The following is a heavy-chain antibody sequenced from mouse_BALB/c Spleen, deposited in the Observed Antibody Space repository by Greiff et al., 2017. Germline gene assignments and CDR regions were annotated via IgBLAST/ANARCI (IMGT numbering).Heavy chain of an antibody. V-gene: IGHV6-6*02. CDR2: IRLKSDNYAT. J-gene: IGHJ2*01. CDR3: TIYYGSSLDY. Sequence: EVHLVESGGGLVQPGGSMKLSCVASGFTFSSYWMSWVRQSPEKGLEWVAEIRLKSDNYATHYAESVKGKFTISRDDSKSRLYLQMNSLRAEDTGIYYCTIYYGSSLDYWGQGTTLTVSS. CDR1: GFTFSSYW. D-gene: IGHD1-1*01.